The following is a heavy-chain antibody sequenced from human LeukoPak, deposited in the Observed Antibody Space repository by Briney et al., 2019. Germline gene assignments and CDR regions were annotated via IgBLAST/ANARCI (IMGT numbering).Heavy chain of an antibody. CDR3: ARYKTYSYYTLGDY. D-gene: IGHD3-3*01. CDR2: IRGKAYGGTT. J-gene: IGHJ4*02. V-gene: IGHV3-49*04. Sequence: GGPLRLSCTGSGFIFGDYGLSWVRQAPGKGLEWVGFIRGKAYGGTTQYAASVKGRFPISRDDSKGIAYLQMNSLKTDDTAVYYCARYKTYSYYTLGDYWGPGTLVTVSS. CDR1: GFIFGDYG.